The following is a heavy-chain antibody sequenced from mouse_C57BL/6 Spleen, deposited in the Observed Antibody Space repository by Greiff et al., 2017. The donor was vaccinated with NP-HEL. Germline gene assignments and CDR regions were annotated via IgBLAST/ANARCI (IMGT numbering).Heavy chain of an antibody. CDR3: ARKMVTTFWYFDV. V-gene: IGHV2-2*01. Sequence: VKLQESGPGLVQPSQSLSITCTVSGFSLTSYGVHWVRQSPGKGLEWLGVIWSGGSTDYNAAFISRLSISKDNSKSQVFFKMNNLQADDTAIYYGARKMVTTFWYFDVWGTGTTVTVSS. CDR1: GFSLTSYG. D-gene: IGHD2-3*01. CDR2: IWSGGST. J-gene: IGHJ1*03.